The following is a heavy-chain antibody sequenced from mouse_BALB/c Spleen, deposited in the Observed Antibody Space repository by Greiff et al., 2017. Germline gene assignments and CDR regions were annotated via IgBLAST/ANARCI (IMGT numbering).Heavy chain of an antibody. V-gene: IGHV2-9*02. CDR3: ARDRYDYFDY. CDR1: GFSLTSYG. D-gene: IGHD2-14*01. Sequence: VQLQQSGPGLVAPSQSLSITCTASGFSLTSYGVHWVRQPPGKGLEWLGVIWAGGSTNYNSALMSRLSISKDNSKSQVFLRMNSLQTDDTAMYYCARDRYDYFDYWGQGSALTVSA. CDR2: IWAGGST. J-gene: IGHJ2*01.